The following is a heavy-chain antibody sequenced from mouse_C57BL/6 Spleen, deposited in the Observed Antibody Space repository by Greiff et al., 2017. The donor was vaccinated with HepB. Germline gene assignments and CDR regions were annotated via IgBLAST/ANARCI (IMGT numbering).Heavy chain of an antibody. CDR1: GYTFTSYG. V-gene: IGHV1-81*01. D-gene: IGHD1-1*01. CDR3: VYYGSSYWYFDV. Sequence: QVQLQQSGAELARPGASVKLSCKASGYTFTSYGISWVKQRTGQGLEWIGEIYPRSGNTYYNEKFKGKATLTADKSSSTAYMELRSLTSEDSAVYFCVYYGSSYWYFDVWGTGTTVTVSS. CDR2: IYPRSGNT. J-gene: IGHJ1*03.